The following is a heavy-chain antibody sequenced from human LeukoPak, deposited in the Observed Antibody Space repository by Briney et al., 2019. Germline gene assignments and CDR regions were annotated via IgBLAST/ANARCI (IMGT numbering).Heavy chain of an antibody. CDR3: ARSRGYSYGYPFDY. J-gene: IGHJ4*02. CDR2: IYYDGST. V-gene: IGHV4-39*01. CDR1: GGSISSSSYC. Sequence: SETLSLTCTVSGGSISSSSYCWGWLRQPPGKGLEWIGSIYYDGSTYYNPSLKSRLTISVDASKNQFSLTLSSVTAADTAVYYCARSRGYSYGYPFDYWGQGTLVTVSS. D-gene: IGHD5-18*01.